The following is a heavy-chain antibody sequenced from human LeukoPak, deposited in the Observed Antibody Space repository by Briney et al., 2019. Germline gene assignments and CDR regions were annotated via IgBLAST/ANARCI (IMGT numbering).Heavy chain of an antibody. D-gene: IGHD1-20*01. Sequence: PGGSLRLSCAASGFTFSSYSMNWVRQAPGKGLEWVSYISSSSSTIYYADSVKGRFTISRDNAKNSLYLQMNSLRAEDTAVYYCAKELDITGTYGSAFDIWGQGTMVTVSS. J-gene: IGHJ3*02. CDR2: ISSSSSTI. CDR3: AKELDITGTYGSAFDI. CDR1: GFTFSSYS. V-gene: IGHV3-48*01.